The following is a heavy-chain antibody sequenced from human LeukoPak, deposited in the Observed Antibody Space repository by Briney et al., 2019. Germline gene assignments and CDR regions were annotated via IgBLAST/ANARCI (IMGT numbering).Heavy chain of an antibody. J-gene: IGHJ4*02. CDR2: ITGSGGST. Sequence: GGSLRLSCAASGFTFSSYALSWVRQAPGKGLEWVSTITGSGGSTYYADSVKGRFTISRDNSKNTLYLQMNSLRAEDTAVYYCAKDTSGYQVNWGQGTLVTVSS. CDR1: GFTFSSYA. CDR3: AKDTSGYQVN. D-gene: IGHD3-22*01. V-gene: IGHV3-23*01.